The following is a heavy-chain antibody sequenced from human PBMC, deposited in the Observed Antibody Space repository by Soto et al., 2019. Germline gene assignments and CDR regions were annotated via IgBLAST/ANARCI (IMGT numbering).Heavy chain of an antibody. J-gene: IGHJ5*02. CDR3: NRDKSRDRRARGWLDH. D-gene: IGHD3-10*01. Sequence: GGSLRLSCAASGFTFRSFTMNWVRQAPGKGLEWVSTTSSNSAYIYYTDSLRGRFTISRDNSKNSLHLQMNSLRAEDTAVYYCNRDKSRDRRARGWLDHWGRGTLVTVSS. V-gene: IGHV3-21*04. CDR1: GFTFRSFT. CDR2: TSSNSAYI.